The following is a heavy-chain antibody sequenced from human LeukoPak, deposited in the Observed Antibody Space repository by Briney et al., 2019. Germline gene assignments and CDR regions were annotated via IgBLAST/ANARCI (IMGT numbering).Heavy chain of an antibody. Sequence: GRSLRLSCAASGFSFSSYAVHWVRQAPGKGLEWVAVISYDGSNEYYADSVKGRFTISRDNSKNTLYLQMNSLRVEDTAVYYCARAHCSGRGCYQRYDGFDIWGQGTVVTVSS. J-gene: IGHJ3*02. V-gene: IGHV3-30-3*01. CDR1: GFSFSSYA. CDR2: ISYDGSNE. D-gene: IGHD2-15*01. CDR3: ARAHCSGRGCYQRYDGFDI.